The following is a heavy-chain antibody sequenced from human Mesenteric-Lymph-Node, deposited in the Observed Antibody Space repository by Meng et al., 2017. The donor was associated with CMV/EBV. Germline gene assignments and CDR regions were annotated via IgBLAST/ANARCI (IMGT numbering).Heavy chain of an antibody. CDR2: IYSSGDT. J-gene: IGHJ4*02. CDR1: GFTVSSNY. D-gene: IGHD2-8*01. V-gene: IGHV3-53*01. CDR3: AKDQRFCTSIECSPGRFDY. Sequence: GESLKISCAASGFTVSSNYMSWVRQAPGKGLEWVSVIYSSGDTYYADTVKGRFTISRDNSKNTLYLQMNNLRAEDTAVYYCAKDQRFCTSIECSPGRFDYWGQGTLVTAPQ.